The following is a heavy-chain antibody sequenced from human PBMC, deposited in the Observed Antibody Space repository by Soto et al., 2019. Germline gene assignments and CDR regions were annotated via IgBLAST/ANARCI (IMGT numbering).Heavy chain of an antibody. Sequence: EVQLVESGGGLVQPGGSLRLSCAASGFTFSSYSMNWVRQARGKGLVWVSYISSSSSTIYYADSVKGRFTISRDNAKNSLYLQMNSLRAEDTAVYYCARRKRYSGYDFPHDAFDIWGQGTIVTVSS. CDR2: ISSSSSTI. D-gene: IGHD5-12*01. CDR1: GFTFSSYS. J-gene: IGHJ3*02. CDR3: ARRKRYSGYDFPHDAFDI. V-gene: IGHV3-48*01.